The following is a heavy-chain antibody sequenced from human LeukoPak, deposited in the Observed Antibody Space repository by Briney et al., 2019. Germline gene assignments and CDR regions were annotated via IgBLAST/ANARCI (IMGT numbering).Heavy chain of an antibody. J-gene: IGHJ5*02. CDR1: GFTFSSYS. D-gene: IGHD3-10*01. CDR2: ISSSSSYI. CDR3: ARDRMVRGKYNWFDP. Sequence: PGGSLRLSCAASGFTFSSYSMNWVRQAPGKGLEWVSSISSSSSYIYYADSVKGRFTISRDNAKNSLYLQMNSLRAEDTAVYYCARDRMVRGKYNWFDPWGQGTLVTVSS. V-gene: IGHV3-21*01.